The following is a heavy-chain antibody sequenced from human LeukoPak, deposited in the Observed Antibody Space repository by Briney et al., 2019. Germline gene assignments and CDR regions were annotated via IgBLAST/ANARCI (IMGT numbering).Heavy chain of an antibody. J-gene: IGHJ4*02. Sequence: PSETLSLTCTVSGGSISSSSYYWGWIRQPPGKGLEWIGSIYYSGSTYYNPSLKSRVTISVDTSKNQFSLKLSSVTAADTAVYYCARLPAYYAVVGSLDYWGQGTLVTVSS. CDR3: ARLPAYYAVVGSLDY. CDR2: IYYSGST. V-gene: IGHV4-39*01. D-gene: IGHD2-2*01. CDR1: GGSISSSSYY.